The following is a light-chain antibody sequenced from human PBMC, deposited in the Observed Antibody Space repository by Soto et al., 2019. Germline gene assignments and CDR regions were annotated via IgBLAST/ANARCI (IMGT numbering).Light chain of an antibody. CDR2: GAS. V-gene: IGKV3-20*01. J-gene: IGKJ5*01. CDR3: QQYGSSPIT. CDR1: QSVRNY. Sequence: EIVLTQSPATLSLSPGETATLSCRASQSVRNYLAWYQQKPGQAPRLLIYGASIRATGIPARFSGSGSGTDFTLTISRLEPEDFAVYYCQQYGSSPITFGQGTRLEI.